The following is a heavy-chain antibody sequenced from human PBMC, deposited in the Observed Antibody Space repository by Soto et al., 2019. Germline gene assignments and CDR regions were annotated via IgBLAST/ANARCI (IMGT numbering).Heavy chain of an antibody. CDR3: ARARRLRLGELSYKGHYYGMDV. V-gene: IGHV1-69*13. J-gene: IGHJ6*02. Sequence: SVKVSCKASGGTFSSYAISWVRQAPGQGLEWMGGIIPIFGTANYAQKFQGRVTITADESTSTAYMELSSLRSEDTAVYYCARARRLRLGELSYKGHYYGMDVWGQGTTVTVSS. D-gene: IGHD3-16*02. CDR2: IIPIFGTA. CDR1: GGTFSSYA.